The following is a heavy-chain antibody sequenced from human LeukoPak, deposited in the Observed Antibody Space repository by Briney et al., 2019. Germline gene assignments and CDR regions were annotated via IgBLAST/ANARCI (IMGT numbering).Heavy chain of an antibody. Sequence: PGGSLRLSCAASGFSFSSDWMSWVRQAPGKGLEWVANIKQDGSEKYYVDSVKGRFTISRDNAKNSLYLQMNSLRAEDTAVYYCARDGYSHPHGYWGQGTLVTVSS. CDR1: GFSFSSDW. J-gene: IGHJ4*02. D-gene: IGHD5-18*01. V-gene: IGHV3-7*05. CDR3: ARDGYSHPHGY. CDR2: IKQDGSEK.